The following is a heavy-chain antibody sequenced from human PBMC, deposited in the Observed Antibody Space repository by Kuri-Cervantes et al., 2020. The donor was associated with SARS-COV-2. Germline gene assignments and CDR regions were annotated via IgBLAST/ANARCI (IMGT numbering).Heavy chain of an antibody. J-gene: IGHJ3*02. V-gene: IGHV4-39*07. CDR1: GGSISSSSYY. CDR3: ARTRMVNTAMAYSGAFDI. D-gene: IGHD5-18*01. Sequence: GSLRLSCTVSGGSISSSSYYWGGIRQPPGKGLEWIGSIYYSGSTYYNPSLKSRVTISVDTSKNQFSLKLSSVTAADTAVYYCARTRMVNTAMAYSGAFDIWGQGTMVTVSS. CDR2: IYYSGST.